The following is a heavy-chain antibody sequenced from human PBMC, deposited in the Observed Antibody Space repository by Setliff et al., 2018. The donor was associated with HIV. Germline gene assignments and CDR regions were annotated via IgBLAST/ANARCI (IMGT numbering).Heavy chain of an antibody. CDR3: AKGAGFYGDYTFDH. D-gene: IGHD4-17*01. J-gene: IGHJ4*02. Sequence: SETLSLTCTVSGGSISTSSSYWGWIRQPPGKGLEWIGSIYYSGNTYFSPSLKSRITISVDTSKNQFSLNLRSVTAADTAVYYCAKGAGFYGDYTFDHWGRGRQVTVSS. V-gene: IGHV4-39*07. CDR2: IYYSGNT. CDR1: GGSISTSSSY.